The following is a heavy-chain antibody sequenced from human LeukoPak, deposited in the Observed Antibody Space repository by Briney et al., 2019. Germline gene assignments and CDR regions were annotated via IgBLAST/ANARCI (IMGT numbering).Heavy chain of an antibody. D-gene: IGHD3-3*01. CDR1: GFTFSSYA. CDR3: AKGPFDFWSGYHDY. J-gene: IGHJ4*02. Sequence: GGSLRLSCAASGFTFSSYAMSWVRQAPGKGLEWVSAISGSGGSTYYADSVKGRFTISRDNSKNTLYLQMNSLRAEDTAVYYCAKGPFDFWSGYHDYWGQGTPVTVSS. CDR2: ISGSGGST. V-gene: IGHV3-23*01.